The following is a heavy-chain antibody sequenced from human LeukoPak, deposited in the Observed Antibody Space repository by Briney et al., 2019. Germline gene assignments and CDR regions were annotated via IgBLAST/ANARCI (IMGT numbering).Heavy chain of an antibody. V-gene: IGHV4-59*01. J-gene: IGHJ4*02. D-gene: IGHD5-24*01. Sequence: PSETLSLTCTVSGGSISSYYWGWIRQPPGKGLEWIGYIYYSGGTNYNPSLKSRVTISVDTSKNQFSLKLRSVTAADTAVYYCARSLDGYKEDSWGQGTLVTVSS. CDR1: GGSISSYY. CDR3: ARSLDGYKEDS. CDR2: IYYSGGT.